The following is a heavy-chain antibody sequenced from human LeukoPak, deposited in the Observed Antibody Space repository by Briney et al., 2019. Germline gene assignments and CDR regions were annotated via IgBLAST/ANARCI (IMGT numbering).Heavy chain of an antibody. CDR1: DGSFSGFY. D-gene: IGHD4-11*01. CDR3: ARGHSNSGFDI. Sequence: SETLSLTCSVSDGSFSGFYCSWIRQVPRKGREWLGEIHHSGITNYNPSLRSRLTLSEDTPNTQFSLKLTSVTADDTALYFCARGHSNSGFDIWGRGTQVTVSS. V-gene: IGHV4-34*01. J-gene: IGHJ4*02. CDR2: IHHSGIT.